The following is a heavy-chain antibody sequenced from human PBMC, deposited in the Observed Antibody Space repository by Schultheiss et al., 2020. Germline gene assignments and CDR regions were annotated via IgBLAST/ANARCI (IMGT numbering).Heavy chain of an antibody. V-gene: IGHV4-61*01. CDR2: IYYSGST. Sequence: SETLSLTCTVSGGSISSTTYYWGWIRQPPGKGLEWIGYIYYSGSTNYNPSLKSRVTISVDTSKNQFSLKLSSVTAADTAVYYCARDLAPDYGDYGGVAMDVWGKGTTVSVYS. J-gene: IGHJ6*04. CDR3: ARDLAPDYGDYGGVAMDV. CDR1: GGSISSTTYY. D-gene: IGHD4-17*01.